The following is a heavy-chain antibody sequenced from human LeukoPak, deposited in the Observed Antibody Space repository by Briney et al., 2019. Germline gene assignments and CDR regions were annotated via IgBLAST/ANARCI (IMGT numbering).Heavy chain of an antibody. CDR3: ARDSGGGGLYETSGYYYFDY. V-gene: IGHV4-34*01. CDR1: GGSFSGYY. D-gene: IGHD3-22*01. Sequence: SSETLSLTCAVYGGSFSGYYWSWIRQPPGKGLEWIGEINHSGSTNYNPSLKSRVTISVDTSKNQFSLKLSSVTAAGTAIYYCARDSGGGGLYETSGYYYFDYWGQGSLVTVSS. J-gene: IGHJ4*02. CDR2: INHSGST.